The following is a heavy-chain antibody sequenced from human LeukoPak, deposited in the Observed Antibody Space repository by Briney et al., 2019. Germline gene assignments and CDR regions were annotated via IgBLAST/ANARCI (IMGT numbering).Heavy chain of an antibody. CDR2: IYPADSDT. CDR1: EYSFPTYW. D-gene: IGHD1-14*01. V-gene: IGHV5-51*01. Sequence: GEPLKISCQGSEYSFPTYWIGWVRQMPGKGLEWMGIIYPADSDTRYSPSFEGQVTISVDTSISTAYLQWSSLKASDTAMYYCARLAGIIPSGAHYWGQGTLVTVSS. J-gene: IGHJ4*02. CDR3: ARLAGIIPSGAHY.